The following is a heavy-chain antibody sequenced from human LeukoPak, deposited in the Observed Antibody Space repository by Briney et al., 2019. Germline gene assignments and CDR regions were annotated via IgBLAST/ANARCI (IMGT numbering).Heavy chain of an antibody. CDR1: GFTFSNAW. CDR2: IKSKTDGGAT. CDR3: TTKMAYCGGDCYPGAFDI. J-gene: IGHJ3*02. D-gene: IGHD2-21*02. V-gene: IGHV3-15*01. Sequence: AGGSLRLSCAASGFTFSNAWMSWVRPAPGKGLEWVGRIKSKTDGGATDYAAPVKGRFTISRDDSKNTLYLQMNSLKTEDTAVYYCTTKMAYCGGDCYPGAFDIWGQGTMVTVSS.